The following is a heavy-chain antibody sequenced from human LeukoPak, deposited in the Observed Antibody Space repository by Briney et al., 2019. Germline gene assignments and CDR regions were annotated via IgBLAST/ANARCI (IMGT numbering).Heavy chain of an antibody. V-gene: IGHV4-59*01. D-gene: IGHD2-2*01. CDR2: SYYSGST. Sequence: SETLSLTCTVSGRSISSYYWSWIRQPPGKGLEWIGYSYYSGSTNYNPSLKSRVTISVDTSKNQFSLKLSSVIAADTAVYYCARTTEGYCSSASCFGFSYSYYKDVWGKGTTVTISS. J-gene: IGHJ6*03. CDR1: GRSISSYY. CDR3: ARTTEGYCSSASCFGFSYSYYKDV.